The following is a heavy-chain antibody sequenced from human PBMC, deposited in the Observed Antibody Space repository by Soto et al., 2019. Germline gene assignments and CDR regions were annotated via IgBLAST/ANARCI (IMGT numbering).Heavy chain of an antibody. CDR2: IYSGGST. CDR3: ASRIVVLTAAIHAPTAYYYYGMDV. CDR1: GFTVSSNY. V-gene: IGHV3-53*01. J-gene: IGHJ6*02. D-gene: IGHD2-2*01. Sequence: EVQLVESGGGLIQPGGSLRLSCAASGFTVSSNYMSWVRQAPGKGLEWVSVIYSGGSTYYADSVKGRFTISRDNSKYTLYLQMNSLRAEDTAVYYCASRIVVLTAAIHAPTAYYYYGMDVWGQGTTVTVSS.